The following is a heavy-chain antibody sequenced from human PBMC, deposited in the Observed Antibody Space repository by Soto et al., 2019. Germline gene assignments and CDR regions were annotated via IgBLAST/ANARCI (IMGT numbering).Heavy chain of an antibody. J-gene: IGHJ4*02. CDR1: GFTFSSYW. CDR2: IKQDGSEK. Sequence: GGSLRLSCAASGFTFSSYWMSWVRQAPGKGLEWVANIKQDGSEKYYVDSVKGRFTISRDNAKNSLYLQMNSLRAEDTAVYYCARVKRRFLEWLLSHLDYWGQGTLVTVSS. V-gene: IGHV3-7*01. CDR3: ARVKRRFLEWLLSHLDY. D-gene: IGHD3-3*01.